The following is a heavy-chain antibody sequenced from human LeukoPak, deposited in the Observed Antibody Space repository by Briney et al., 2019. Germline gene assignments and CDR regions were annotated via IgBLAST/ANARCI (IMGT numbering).Heavy chain of an antibody. CDR3: ARSLGYCSGGSCYRGFDP. V-gene: IGHV3-53*01. D-gene: IGHD2-15*01. CDR1: GFTVSSNY. J-gene: IGHJ5*02. Sequence: GGSLRLSCAASGFTVSSNYMRWVRQAPGKGLEWVSVIYSGGSTYYADSVKGRFTISRDNSKNTLYLQMNSLRAEDTAVYYCARSLGYCSGGSCYRGFDPWGQGTLVTVSS. CDR2: IYSGGST.